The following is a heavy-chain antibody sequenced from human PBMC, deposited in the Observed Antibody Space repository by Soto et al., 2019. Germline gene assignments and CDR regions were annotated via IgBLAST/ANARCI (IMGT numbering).Heavy chain of an antibody. Sequence: VQLVHSGAEVKKPGASVKVSCQASGYLFTSHVLTWSRQAPGQGLDWMERISPYNGNTKYAQKVRARVTLTKDTSASIAYMELRALTPDHSAVYYCARDNGHWVVSDWGQGTLVTVSS. CDR1: GYLFTSHV. CDR2: ISPYNGNT. D-gene: IGHD2-8*02. CDR3: ARDNGHWVVSD. V-gene: IGHV1-18*01. J-gene: IGHJ1*01.